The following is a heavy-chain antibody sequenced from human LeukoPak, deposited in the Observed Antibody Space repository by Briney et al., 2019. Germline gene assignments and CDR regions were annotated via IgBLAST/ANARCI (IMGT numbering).Heavy chain of an antibody. CDR1: GFTFNSYA. Sequence: GGSLRLSCAASGFTFNSYAMTWVRQAPGKGLEWVSGISGNGDSTYYADSVKGRFTISRDSSKSTLYLQMNSLRAEDTAIYYCARSEHSSSSFDYWGQGTLVTVPS. CDR2: ISGNGDST. D-gene: IGHD6-6*01. V-gene: IGHV3-23*01. J-gene: IGHJ4*02. CDR3: ARSEHSSSSFDY.